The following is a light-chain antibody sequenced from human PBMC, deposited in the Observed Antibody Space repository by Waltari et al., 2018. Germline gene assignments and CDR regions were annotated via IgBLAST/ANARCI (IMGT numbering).Light chain of an antibody. J-gene: IGLJ2*01. Sequence: QSVLTQPPSVSGAPGQRVTISCTGSSSSIGAGYDVHWYQQLPGTAPTLLIYGNNNRPSGVPDRFSGSKSGTSASLAITGLQAEDEADYYCQSYDSSLSGSVFGGGTILTVL. CDR2: GNN. V-gene: IGLV1-40*01. CDR1: SSSIGAGYD. CDR3: QSYDSSLSGSV.